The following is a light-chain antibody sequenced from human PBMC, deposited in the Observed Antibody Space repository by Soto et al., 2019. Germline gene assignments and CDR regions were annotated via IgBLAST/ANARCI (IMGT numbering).Light chain of an antibody. J-gene: IGKJ4*01. CDR1: QAITNN. V-gene: IGKV1-9*01. CDR3: QQVKSYPRT. CDR2: EES. Sequence: DIHLTQSPSSLSASVGDRVTTTCRASQAITNNLAWYQQKPGNPPRLLIYEESTLHSGVPSRFSGRKVGTQFILTIDSLQPEDFATYYCQQVKSYPRTFGGGTKV.